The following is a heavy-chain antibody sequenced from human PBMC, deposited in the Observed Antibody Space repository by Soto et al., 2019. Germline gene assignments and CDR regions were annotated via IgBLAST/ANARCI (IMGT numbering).Heavy chain of an antibody. CDR3: VRAPGYYRDLLSF. J-gene: IGHJ1*01. CDR2: IYREGSA. D-gene: IGHD4-17*01. V-gene: IGHV3-66*01. CDR1: GFTVSSYY. Sequence: PGGSLRLSCAASGFTVSSYYMSWVRQAPGKGLEWVSVIYREGSADFADSVKGRFTISRDNSKNTLYLQMNSLRAEDTAFYYFVRAPGYYRDLLSFCGQGSLVPGSS.